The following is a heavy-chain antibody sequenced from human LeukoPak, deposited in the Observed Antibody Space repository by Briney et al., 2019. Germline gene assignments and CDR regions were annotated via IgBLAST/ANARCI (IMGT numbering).Heavy chain of an antibody. V-gene: IGHV4-34*01. Sequence: SETLSLTCAVYGGSFSGYYWSWIRQPPGKGLEWVGEINHSGGTNYNPSLKSRVTISIDTSKNQFSLKLSSVTAADTAVYYCSRLFARRTYYYDNSGRNVGDFDYWGQGTLVTVSS. CDR3: SRLFARRTYYYDNSGRNVGDFDY. CDR1: GGSFSGYY. CDR2: INHSGGT. J-gene: IGHJ4*02. D-gene: IGHD3-22*01.